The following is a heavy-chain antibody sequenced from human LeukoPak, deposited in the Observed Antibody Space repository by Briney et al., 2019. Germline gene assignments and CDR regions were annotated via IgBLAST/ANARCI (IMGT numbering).Heavy chain of an antibody. J-gene: IGHJ4*02. CDR2: ISGSGGST. V-gene: IGHV3-23*01. D-gene: IGHD4/OR15-4a*01. Sequence: AGGSLRLSCAASGFTFSSYAMSWVHQAPGKGLEWVSAISGSGGSTYYPDSVKGRFTISRDNSKNTLYLQMNSLRAEDTAVYYCARRAGAYSHPYDYWGQGTLVTVSS. CDR3: ARRAGAYSHPYDY. CDR1: GFTFSSYA.